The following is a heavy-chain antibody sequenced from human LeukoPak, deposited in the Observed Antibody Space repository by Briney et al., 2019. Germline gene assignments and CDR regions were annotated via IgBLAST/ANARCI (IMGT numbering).Heavy chain of an antibody. CDR2: INNDGSGT. Sequence: GGSLRHSCAASGFTFNTYWMHWVRQAPGKGLVWVSYINNDGSGTSYADSVRGRFTISRDNAKNTLYLQMNSLRAEDMAVYYCARDGVGSIDLDYWGQGILVSVSS. CDR1: GFTFNTYW. V-gene: IGHV3-74*01. D-gene: IGHD1-26*01. J-gene: IGHJ4*02. CDR3: ARDGVGSIDLDY.